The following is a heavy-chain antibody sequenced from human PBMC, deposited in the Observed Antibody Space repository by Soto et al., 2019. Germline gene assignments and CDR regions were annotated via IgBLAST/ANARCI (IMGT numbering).Heavy chain of an antibody. J-gene: IGHJ5*01. Sequence: QLQLQESGPGLVKPSETLSLTCTVSGGSISSSSYYWDWIRQPPGKGLEWIGSLYYSGSTYYNPSLTSRVTISLYMSKNQYSLELSSVLAAGTPVYYCARRVASVRGGWFHSWGQGTLVTVT. V-gene: IGHV4-39*01. CDR3: ARRVASVRGGWFHS. CDR2: LYYSGST. D-gene: IGHD3-10*01. CDR1: GGSISSSSYY.